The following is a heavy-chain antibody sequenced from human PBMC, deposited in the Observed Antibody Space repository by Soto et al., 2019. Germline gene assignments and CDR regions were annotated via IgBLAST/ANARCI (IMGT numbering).Heavy chain of an antibody. CDR2: IVVGSGNT. D-gene: IGHD2-15*01. J-gene: IGHJ6*02. CDR1: GFTFTSSA. V-gene: IGHV1-58*01. Sequence: SVKVSCKASGFTFTSSAVQWVRQARGQRLEWIGWIVVGSGNTNYAQKFQERVTITRDMSTSTAYMELSSLRSEDTAVYYCAADVYCSGGSCYEYDYGMDVWGQGTTVTVSS. CDR3: AADVYCSGGSCYEYDYGMDV.